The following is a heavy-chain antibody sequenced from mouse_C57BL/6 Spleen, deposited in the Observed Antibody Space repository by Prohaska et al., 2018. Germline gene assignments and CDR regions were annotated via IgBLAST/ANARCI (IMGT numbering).Heavy chain of an antibody. Sequence: KASGYTFTSYGISWVKQRTGEWLEWIGVIYDRCGNNYYNEMFKGKAILTADKTSSISYMELRSRTSEDCAVYCCGRSGDFDYWGQGTTLTVSS. CDR2: IYDRCGNN. V-gene: IGHV1-81*01. CDR1: GYTFTSYG. J-gene: IGHJ2*01. CDR3: GRSGDFDY.